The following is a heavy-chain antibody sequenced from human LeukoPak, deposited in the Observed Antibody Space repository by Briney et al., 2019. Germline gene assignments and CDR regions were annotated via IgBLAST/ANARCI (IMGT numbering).Heavy chain of an antibody. Sequence: PSETLSLTCTVSGGSISSYYWSWIRQPPGKGLEWIGYIYYSGSTNYNPSLKSRVTISVDTSKNQFSLKLSSVTAADTAVYYCARTVVSVVVVVAATGSWFDPWGQGTLVTVSS. CDR3: ARTVVSVVVVVAATGSWFDP. D-gene: IGHD2-15*01. V-gene: IGHV4-59*01. J-gene: IGHJ5*02. CDR1: GGSISSYY. CDR2: IYYSGST.